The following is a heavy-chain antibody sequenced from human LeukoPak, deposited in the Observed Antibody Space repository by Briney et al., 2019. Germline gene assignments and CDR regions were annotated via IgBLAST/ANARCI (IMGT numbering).Heavy chain of an antibody. CDR3: ARALAAAAPFDY. CDR2: ISTSSSYI. CDR1: GFTFSDYN. V-gene: IGHV3-21*01. J-gene: IGHJ4*02. Sequence: GGSLRLSCAASGFTFSDYNMNWVRQAPGKGLEWVSSISTSSSYIYYADSVKGRFTFSRDNAKNSLYLQMNNLRAEDTAVYYCARALAAAAPFDYWGRGTLVTASS. D-gene: IGHD6-13*01.